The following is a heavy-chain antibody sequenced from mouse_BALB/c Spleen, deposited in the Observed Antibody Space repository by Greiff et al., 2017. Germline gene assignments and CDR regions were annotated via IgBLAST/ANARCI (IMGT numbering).Heavy chain of an antibody. CDR3: SGNRGFAY. CDR2: IDPENGDT. CDR1: GFNIKDYY. D-gene: IGHD2-1*01. J-gene: IGHJ3*01. V-gene: IGHV14-4*02. Sequence: VQLKQSGAELVRSGASVKLSCTASGFNIKDYYMHWVKQRPEQGLEWIGWIDPENGDTEYAPKFQGKATMTADTSSNTAYLQLSSLTSEDTAVYYCSGNRGFAYWGQGTLVTVSA.